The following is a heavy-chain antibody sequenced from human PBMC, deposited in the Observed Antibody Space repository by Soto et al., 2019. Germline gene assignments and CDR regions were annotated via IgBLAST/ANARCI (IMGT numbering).Heavy chain of an antibody. D-gene: IGHD5-18*01. CDR3: AKETVETTYSYYGLDV. J-gene: IGHJ6*04. CDR1: GFSFDSFN. Sequence: LVESGGGVVQPGRSLTLSCAASGFSFDSFNIHLVRQAPGKGLEWVTTVSFDSKNKYYVDSVEGRFTISRDNSKNVVYLQMDNLRHEDTAVYYCAKETVETTYSYYGLDVWGTGTTVTVSS. V-gene: IGHV3-30*18. CDR2: VSFDSKNK.